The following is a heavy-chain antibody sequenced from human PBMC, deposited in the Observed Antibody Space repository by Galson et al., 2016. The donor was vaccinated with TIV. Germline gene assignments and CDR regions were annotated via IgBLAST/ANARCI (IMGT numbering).Heavy chain of an antibody. V-gene: IGHV4-38-2*02. J-gene: IGHJ4*02. Sequence: LSLTCTVSGFSIGSGYYWAWIRQPPGKGLEWIGTIYHRGSTHYSPSLKSRLTMALHTSKNQFSVTLNSVTAADTAVYYCARQAPGSRGTGDFDYWGQGTLVTVSS. D-gene: IGHD1-1*01. CDR1: GFSIGSGYY. CDR2: IYHRGST. CDR3: ARQAPGSRGTGDFDY.